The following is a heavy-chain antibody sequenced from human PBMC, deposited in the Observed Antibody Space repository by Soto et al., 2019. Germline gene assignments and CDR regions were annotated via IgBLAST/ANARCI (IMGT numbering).Heavy chain of an antibody. CDR2: ISYDGSNK. V-gene: IGHV3-30*18. Sequence: GWSLRLSCAASGFTFSSYGMHWVRQAPGKGLEWVAVISYDGSNKYYADSVKGRFTISRDNSKNTLYLQMNSLRAEDTAVYYCAKDSTYYDSSGYHDYWGQGTLVTVSS. CDR1: GFTFSSYG. J-gene: IGHJ4*02. D-gene: IGHD3-22*01. CDR3: AKDSTYYDSSGYHDY.